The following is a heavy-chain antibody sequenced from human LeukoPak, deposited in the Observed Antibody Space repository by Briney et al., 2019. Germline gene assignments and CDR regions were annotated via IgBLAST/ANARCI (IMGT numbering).Heavy chain of an antibody. D-gene: IGHD5-18*01. V-gene: IGHV1-2*02. J-gene: IGHJ5*02. Sequence: ASVKVSCKASGYTFTGYYMHWVRQAPGQGLEWMGWINPNSGGTNYAQKFQGRATMTRDTSISTAYMELSRLRSDDTAVYYCARGARRGYSNWFDPWGQGTLVTVSS. CDR3: ARGARRGYSNWFDP. CDR2: INPNSGGT. CDR1: GYTFTGYY.